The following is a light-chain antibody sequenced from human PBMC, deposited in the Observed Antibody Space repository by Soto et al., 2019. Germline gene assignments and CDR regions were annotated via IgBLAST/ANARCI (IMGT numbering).Light chain of an antibody. CDR2: EVS. J-gene: IGLJ1*01. CDR3: SSYRV. Sequence: QSVLTQPASVSGSPGQSITISCTGTSSDVGGYNYVSWYQQHPGKAPKLMIYEVSNRPSGVSNRFSGSKSGNTASLTISGLQAEDEADYYGSSYRVFGTGTKVTVL. CDR1: SSDVGGYNY. V-gene: IGLV2-14*01.